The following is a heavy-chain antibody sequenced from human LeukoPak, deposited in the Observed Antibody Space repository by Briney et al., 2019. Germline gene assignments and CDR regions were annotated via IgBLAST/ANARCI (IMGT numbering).Heavy chain of an antibody. CDR3: ARDRRADSSSWYMGRWFDP. Sequence: TGGSLRLSCAASGFTFSNYGMNWVRQAPGKGLEWVSAISGSGHNTYYADSVKGRFTISRDNSKNTLYLQMNSLRAEDTAVYYCARDRRADSSSWYMGRWFDPWGQGTLVTVSS. D-gene: IGHD6-13*01. V-gene: IGHV3-23*01. J-gene: IGHJ5*02. CDR2: ISGSGHNT. CDR1: GFTFSNYG.